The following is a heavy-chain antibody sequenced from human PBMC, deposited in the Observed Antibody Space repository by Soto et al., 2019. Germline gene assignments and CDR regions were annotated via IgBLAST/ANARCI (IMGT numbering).Heavy chain of an antibody. J-gene: IGHJ4*02. V-gene: IGHV3-23*01. D-gene: IGHD3-10*01. Sequence: EVQLLESGGGLVQPGGSLRLSCAASGFTFSSYAMSWVRQAPGKGLEWVSAISGSGGSTYYADSVQGRFTISRDNSKNMLYLQINSLRAEDTAVYYCAKDAGLLWFGEFAYYFDYWGQGTLVTVSS. CDR1: GFTFSSYA. CDR3: AKDAGLLWFGEFAYYFDY. CDR2: ISGSGGST.